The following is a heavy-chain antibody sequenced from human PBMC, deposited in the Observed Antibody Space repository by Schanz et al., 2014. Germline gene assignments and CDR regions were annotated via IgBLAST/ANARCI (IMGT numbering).Heavy chain of an antibody. V-gene: IGHV1-46*02. CDR1: VYTFNNYY. D-gene: IGHD3-3*02. CDR2: ISPSNGRT. Sequence: SGPEVREPGASVNVSCKASVYTFNNYYRHWVRQAPGQRPEWLVVISPSNGRTTYAPKLQDRVTITRDASMTTVYMKLSRMREEDTAIYYCVGAGPKHVLNWLHTWGQGSLVIVSS. CDR3: VGAGPKHVLNWLHT. J-gene: IGHJ5*02.